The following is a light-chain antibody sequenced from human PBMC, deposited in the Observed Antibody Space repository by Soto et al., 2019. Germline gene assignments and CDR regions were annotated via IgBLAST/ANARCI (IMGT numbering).Light chain of an antibody. Sequence: EIVLTQSPATLSSFPGDGVTLSCGASQYINTRLAWYQHRPGQAPRLLIYDASSRATGIPDRFSGGGSGTDFTLTISRLEPEDFAVYYCQQYNNWPRTFGQGTKVDI. CDR2: DAS. V-gene: IGKV3D-20*01. CDR3: QQYNNWPRT. CDR1: QYINTR. J-gene: IGKJ1*01.